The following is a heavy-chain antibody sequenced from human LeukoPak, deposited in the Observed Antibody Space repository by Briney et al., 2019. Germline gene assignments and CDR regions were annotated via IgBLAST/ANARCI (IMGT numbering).Heavy chain of an antibody. CDR3: ARELTRFGELDF. V-gene: IGHV1-3*01. CDR2: IKVANGDT. J-gene: IGHJ4*02. Sequence: ASVKVSCKTSGYSFTRHVLHWVRQAPGQGLEWMGWIKVANGDTKYSQRFQGRVTFVRVTSATTVYMDPSSLTSEDTAPYYCARELTRFGELDFWGQGTLVTVSS. D-gene: IGHD3-10*01. CDR1: GYSFTRHV.